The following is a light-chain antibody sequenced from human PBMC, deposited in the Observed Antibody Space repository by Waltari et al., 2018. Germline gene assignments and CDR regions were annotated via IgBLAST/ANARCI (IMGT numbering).Light chain of an antibody. CDR2: WAS. J-gene: IGKJ1*01. Sequence: TVVTQSPDSLPVSLGERATIHCKSSQSVLHSSNNKNYLAWYQKKPGQPPKLLIFWASTRESGVPDRFSGSESGTDFTLTISNLQTADVAVYYCQQYYSFPPTFGQGTKVEIK. CDR3: QQYYSFPPT. CDR1: QSVLHSSNNKNY. V-gene: IGKV4-1*01.